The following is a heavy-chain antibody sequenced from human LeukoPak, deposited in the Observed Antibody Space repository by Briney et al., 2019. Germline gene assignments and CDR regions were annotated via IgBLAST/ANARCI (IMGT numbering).Heavy chain of an antibody. J-gene: IGHJ4*02. V-gene: IGHV3-74*01. D-gene: IGHD1-14*01. CDR3: AREAETEALGY. Sequence: PGGSLRLSCAASGFTFSSYWMHWVRQAPGKGLVWVSRINSDGSSTNYADSVKGRFTISRDNAKNTLYLQMNSLRAEDTAVYYCAREAETEALGYWGQGTLVTVSS. CDR2: INSDGSST. CDR1: GFTFSSYW.